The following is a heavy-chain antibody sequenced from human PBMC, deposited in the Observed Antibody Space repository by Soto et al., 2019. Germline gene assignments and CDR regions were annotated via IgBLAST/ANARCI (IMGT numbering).Heavy chain of an antibody. CDR3: ARESFYDSGGFHGFDY. CDR1: GGSISSSSYY. D-gene: IGHD3-22*01. J-gene: IGHJ4*02. Sequence: SETLSLTCTVSGGSISSSSYYWGWIRQPPGKGLEWIGSIYYSGSTYYNPSLKSRVTISVDTSKNQFSLKLSSVTAADTAVYYCARESFYDSGGFHGFDYWGQGTLVT. V-gene: IGHV4-39*07. CDR2: IYYSGST.